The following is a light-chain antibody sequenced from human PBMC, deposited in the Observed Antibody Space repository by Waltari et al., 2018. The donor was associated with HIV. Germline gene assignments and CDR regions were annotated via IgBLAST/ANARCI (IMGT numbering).Light chain of an antibody. Sequence: QSVLTQPPSVSGAPGQRVTISCTGSSSNIGAGYDVNWYQQLPGTAPKLPIYGNSNRPSGVPDRFSGSKSGTSASLAITGLQAEDEADYYCQSYDSSLSAFYVFGTGTKVTVL. CDR1: SSNIGAGYD. V-gene: IGLV1-40*01. J-gene: IGLJ1*01. CDR2: GNS. CDR3: QSYDSSLSAFYV.